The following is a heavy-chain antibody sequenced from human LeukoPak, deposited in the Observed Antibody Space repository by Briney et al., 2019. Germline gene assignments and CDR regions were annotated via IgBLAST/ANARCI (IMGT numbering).Heavy chain of an antibody. D-gene: IGHD3-16*01. CDR2: IYSSGAI. CDR3: ARQWAFGAPDF. CDR1: GASITSYY. J-gene: IGHJ4*02. V-gene: IGHV4-59*08. Sequence: LETLSLTCTVSGASITSYYWSWIRQPPGKGLEWIGYIYSSGAIHYNPSLKSRVNISMDTSKNQFSLNLTSVTAADTAVYHCARQWAFGAPDFWGPGALVAVSS.